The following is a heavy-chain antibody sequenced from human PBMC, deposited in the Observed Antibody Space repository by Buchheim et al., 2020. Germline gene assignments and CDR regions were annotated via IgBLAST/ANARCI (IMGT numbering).Heavy chain of an antibody. J-gene: IGHJ6*02. CDR1: GFTFSSYA. CDR3: AKRMGPPSSLRFLEWPDYYYGMDV. D-gene: IGHD3-3*01. Sequence: EVQLLESGGGLVQPGGSLRLSCAASGFTFSSYAMSWVRQAPGKGLEWVSASSGSGGSTYYADFVKGRFTISRDNSKNTLYLQMNSLRAEDTAVYYCAKRMGPPSSLRFLEWPDYYYGMDVWGQGTT. CDR2: SSGSGGST. V-gene: IGHV3-23*01.